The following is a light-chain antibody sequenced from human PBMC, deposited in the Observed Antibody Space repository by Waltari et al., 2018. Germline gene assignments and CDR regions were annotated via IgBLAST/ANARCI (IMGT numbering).Light chain of an antibody. CDR1: QSISSW. CDR2: KAS. Sequence: DIQMTQSPSTLSASVGDRVTITCRASQSISSWLAWYQQKPGKAPKLLIYKASSLESGVPTRFSGSGSGTEFTRTISSLQPDDFATYYCQQHSAFGQGTKVEIK. CDR3: QQHSA. V-gene: IGKV1-5*03. J-gene: IGKJ1*01.